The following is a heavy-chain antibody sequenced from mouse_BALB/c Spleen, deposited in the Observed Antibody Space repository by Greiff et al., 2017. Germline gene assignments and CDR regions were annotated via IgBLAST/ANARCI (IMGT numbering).Heavy chain of an antibody. CDR1: GFTFSSYA. Sequence: EVKLMESGGGLVKPGGSLKLSCAASGFTFSSYAMSWVRQSPEKRLEWVAEISSGGSYTYYPDTVTGRFTISRDNAKNTLYLEMSSLRSEDTAMYYCARDSSGYYYAMDYWGQGTSVTVSS. CDR3: ARDSSGYYYAMDY. CDR2: ISSGGSYT. V-gene: IGHV5-9-4*01. J-gene: IGHJ4*01. D-gene: IGHD3-1*01.